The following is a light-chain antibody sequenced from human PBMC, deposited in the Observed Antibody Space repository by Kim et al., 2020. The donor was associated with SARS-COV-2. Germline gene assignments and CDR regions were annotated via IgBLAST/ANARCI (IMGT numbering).Light chain of an antibody. CDR1: SSDVGGYDY. Sequence: GQSITISCTGTSSDVGGYDYVSWYQQHPGKAPKLMIYDVSYRSSGVSDRFSGSKSGNTASLSISGLQAEDEADYYCSSYTSSNTLVFGGGTQLTVL. CDR3: SSYTSSNTLV. J-gene: IGLJ2*01. V-gene: IGLV2-14*03. CDR2: DVS.